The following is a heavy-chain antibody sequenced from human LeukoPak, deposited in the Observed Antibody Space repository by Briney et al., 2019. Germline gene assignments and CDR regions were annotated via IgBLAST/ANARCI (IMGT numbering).Heavy chain of an antibody. J-gene: IGHJ4*02. CDR2: INHSGST. CDR3: ASVNTASFDY. D-gene: IGHD5-18*01. V-gene: IGHV4-34*01. Sequence: SETLSLTCAVYGGSFSGYYWSWIRQPPGKGLEWIGEINHSGSTNYNPSLKSRVTISVDTSKSQFSLKLSSVTAADTAVYYCASVNTASFDYWGQGTLVTVSS. CDR1: GGSFSGYY.